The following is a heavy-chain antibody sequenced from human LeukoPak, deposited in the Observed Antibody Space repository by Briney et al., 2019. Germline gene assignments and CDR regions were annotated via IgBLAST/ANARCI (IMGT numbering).Heavy chain of an antibody. CDR2: ISAGGETT. Sequence: GGSLRLSCAASGFTFSSYAMTWVRQAPGKGLEWVSGISAGGETTYYADSVKGRFTISRDNPKNTVYLQLYSLRAEDTAVYFCAKTRSLMVRGVLDYWGQGTLVTVSS. CDR3: AKTRSLMVRGVLDY. J-gene: IGHJ4*02. CDR1: GFTFSSYA. D-gene: IGHD3-10*01. V-gene: IGHV3-23*01.